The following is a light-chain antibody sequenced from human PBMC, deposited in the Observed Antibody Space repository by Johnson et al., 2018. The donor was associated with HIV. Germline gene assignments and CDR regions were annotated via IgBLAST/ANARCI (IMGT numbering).Light chain of an antibody. CDR1: SSNIGDNS. V-gene: IGLV1-51*01. Sequence: QAVLTQPPSVSAAPGQKVTISCSGSSSNIGDNSVSWYQHLPGTAPKLLIYDDNKRPSGIPDRFSGSKSGTSATLGITGLQTGDEADYYCGTWDGSLSAGVCGTGTKVTVL. CDR2: DDN. J-gene: IGLJ1*01. CDR3: GTWDGSLSAGV.